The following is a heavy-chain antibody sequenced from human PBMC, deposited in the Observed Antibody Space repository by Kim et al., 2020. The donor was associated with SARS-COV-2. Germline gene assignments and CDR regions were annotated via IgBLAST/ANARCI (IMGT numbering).Heavy chain of an antibody. D-gene: IGHD2-15*01. J-gene: IGHJ5*02. V-gene: IGHV4-39*01. CDR1: GGSSSSSSYY. Sequence: SETLSLTCTVSGGSSSSSSYYWGWIRQPPGKGLEWIGSIYYRGSTYCNPSLKSPVTISVDTSKIQFSLRLSSVTAADTAMYYCARHHPRFCSGGSCYLGGPRFDPWGQGTLVTVSS. CDR3: ARHHPRFCSGGSCYLGGPRFDP. CDR2: IYYRGST.